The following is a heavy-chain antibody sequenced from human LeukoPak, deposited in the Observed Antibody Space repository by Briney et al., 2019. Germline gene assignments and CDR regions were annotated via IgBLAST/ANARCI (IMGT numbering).Heavy chain of an antibody. CDR2: TYYRSKWYN. CDR3: AKGATYYDILTGYYPVEYFDY. CDR1: GDSVSSNSAA. V-gene: IGHV6-1*01. J-gene: IGHJ4*02. Sequence: SQTLSLTCAISGDSVSSNSAAWDWIRQSPSRGLEWLGRTYYRSKWYNDYAVSVKSRITINPDTSKNQFSLQLNSVTPEDTAVYYCAKGATYYDILTGYYPVEYFDYWGQGTLVTVSS. D-gene: IGHD3-9*01.